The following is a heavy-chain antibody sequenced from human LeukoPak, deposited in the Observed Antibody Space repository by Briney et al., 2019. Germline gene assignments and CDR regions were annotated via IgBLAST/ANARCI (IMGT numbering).Heavy chain of an antibody. D-gene: IGHD1-14*01. CDR2: IHPDGRI. V-gene: IGHV4-28*05. J-gene: IGHJ1*01. Sequence: SETLSLTCAVSGYSISSRNWWGWIRQPPGKGLEWIGYIHPDGRIHYNPSLKSRVSMSLDTSKNQFSLKLTSVTAVDTAVYYCARNPEIAASEDWGQGTLVTVSS. CDR1: GYSISSRNW. CDR3: ARNPEIAASED.